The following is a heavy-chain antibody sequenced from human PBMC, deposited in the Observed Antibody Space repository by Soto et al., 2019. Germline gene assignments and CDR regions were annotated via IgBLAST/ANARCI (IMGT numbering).Heavy chain of an antibody. J-gene: IGHJ4*02. Sequence: SETLSLTCAVSGGYISGGYYSWSWIRQPPGKGLEWIVFIYNSGSTYYNSSLKSRVTISVDRPKNNFFLNLTSVTAADTAVYHCARAVDGQWADYWGQGTLVTVSS. D-gene: IGHD6-19*01. V-gene: IGHV4-30-2*01. CDR2: IYNSGST. CDR1: GGYISGGYYS. CDR3: ARAVDGQWADY.